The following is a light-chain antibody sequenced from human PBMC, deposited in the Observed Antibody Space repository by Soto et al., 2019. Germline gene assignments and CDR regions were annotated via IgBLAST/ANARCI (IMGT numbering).Light chain of an antibody. J-gene: IGKJ5*01. Sequence: DIQMTQSPSSLSASVGDRVTITCRASQGINNWLAWYQQKPEKAPKLLIYAAFTLQSGVPSRFSGSGSGTDFTLTISSLQPEDFATYYCQQYNSYPITFGQGTRLENK. CDR3: QQYNSYPIT. CDR2: AAF. V-gene: IGKV1D-16*01. CDR1: QGINNW.